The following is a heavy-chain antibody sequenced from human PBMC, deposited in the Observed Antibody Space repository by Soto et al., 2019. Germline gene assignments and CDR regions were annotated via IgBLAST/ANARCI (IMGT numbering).Heavy chain of an antibody. CDR3: AKDVVVGATTGLGDYYYYYGMDV. CDR1: GFTFSSYG. D-gene: IGHD1-26*01. V-gene: IGHV3-30*18. CDR2: ISYDGSNK. J-gene: IGHJ6*02. Sequence: VGSLRLSCEASGFTFSSYGMHWVRQAPGKGLEWVAVISYDGSNKYYADSVKGRFTISRDNSKNTLYLQMNSLRAEDTAVYYCAKDVVVGATTGLGDYYYYYGMDVWGQGTTVTVSS.